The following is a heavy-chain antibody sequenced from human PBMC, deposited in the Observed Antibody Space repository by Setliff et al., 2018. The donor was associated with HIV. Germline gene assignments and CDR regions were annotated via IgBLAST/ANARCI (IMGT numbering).Heavy chain of an antibody. V-gene: IGHV1-2*02. Sequence: GASVKVSCKASGYTFTGNYIHWVRQAPGQGLEWMGWINPNSGGTNYEQKFQGRVTMTRDTSISTAYIELSRLRSDDTALYYCARTLYSSFSSLDYWGQGTLVTVSS. CDR1: GYTFTGNY. CDR3: ARTLYSSFSSLDY. D-gene: IGHD6-19*01. CDR2: INPNSGGT. J-gene: IGHJ4*02.